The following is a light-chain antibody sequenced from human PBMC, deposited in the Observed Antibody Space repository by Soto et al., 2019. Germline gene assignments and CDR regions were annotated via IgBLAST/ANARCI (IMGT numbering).Light chain of an antibody. J-gene: IGKJ1*01. CDR3: HQYENWPRT. CDR2: GAS. Sequence: EIVMTQSPATLSVSPGEGATLSCRATQSINKNLAWYQQKPGQTPRLLIYGASARATGIPARFVGTGSGTDFSLSISSLQSEDFAVYYCHQYENWPRTFGQGTKVDIK. V-gene: IGKV3-15*01. CDR1: QSINKN.